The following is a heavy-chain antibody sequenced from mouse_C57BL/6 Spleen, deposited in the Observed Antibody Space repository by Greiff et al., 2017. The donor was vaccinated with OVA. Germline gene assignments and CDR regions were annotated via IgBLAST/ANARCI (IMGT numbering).Heavy chain of an antibody. V-gene: IGHV1-80*01. Sequence: QVQLKESGAELVKPGASVKISCKASGYAFSSYWMNWVKQRPGKGLEWIGQLYPGDGDTNYNGKFKGKATLTADKSSSTAYMQLSSLTSEDSAVYFCARLITTVVYFDYWGQGTTLTVSS. CDR2: LYPGDGDT. CDR3: ARLITTVVYFDY. D-gene: IGHD1-1*01. J-gene: IGHJ2*01. CDR1: GYAFSSYW.